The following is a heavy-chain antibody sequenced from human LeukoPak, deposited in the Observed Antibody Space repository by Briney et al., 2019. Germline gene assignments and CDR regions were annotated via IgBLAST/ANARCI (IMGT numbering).Heavy chain of an antibody. CDR1: GFTVSSNY. V-gene: IGHV3-66*01. CDR3: ARDLVVKRYAFDI. D-gene: IGHD2-21*01. CDR2: IYSGGST. J-gene: IGHJ3*02. Sequence: HPGGSLRLSCAASGFTVSSNYMSWVRQAPGKGLEWVSVIYSGGSTYYADSVKGRFTISRDNSKNTLYLQMNSLRAEDTAVYYCARDLVVKRYAFDIWGQGTMVTVSS.